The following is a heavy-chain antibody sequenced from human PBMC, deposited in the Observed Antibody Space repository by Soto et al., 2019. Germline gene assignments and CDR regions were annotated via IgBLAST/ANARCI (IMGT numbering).Heavy chain of an antibody. D-gene: IGHD3-3*01. J-gene: IGHJ4*02. Sequence: SETLSLTCTVSGGSISVYYWSWIRQPPGKGLEWIGYIYYSGSTNYNPSLKSRVTISVDTSKNQFSLKLSSVTAADTAVYYCARGGWRHIAYWAQGTLVTVS. CDR1: GGSISVYY. CDR2: IYYSGST. CDR3: ARGGWRHIAY. V-gene: IGHV4-59*08.